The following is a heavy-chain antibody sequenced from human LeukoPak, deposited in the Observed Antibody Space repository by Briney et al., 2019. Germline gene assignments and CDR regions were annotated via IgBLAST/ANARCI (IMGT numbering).Heavy chain of an antibody. J-gene: IGHJ5*02. CDR3: ARQMGGTTSVNWFDP. Sequence: GESLKISCKGSGDTFNNDWIAWVRQMPGKGLEWMGIVYPDASKTKYNPSFQGQVTISADKSTTTAHLQWSSLRASDTAIYCARQMGGTTSVNWFDPWGQGTLVTVSS. CDR2: VYPDASKT. V-gene: IGHV5-51*01. D-gene: IGHD1-1*01. CDR1: GDTFNNDW.